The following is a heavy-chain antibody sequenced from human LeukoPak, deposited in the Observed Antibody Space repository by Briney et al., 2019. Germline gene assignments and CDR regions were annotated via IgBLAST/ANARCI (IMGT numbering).Heavy chain of an antibody. CDR1: GYTFTSYG. Sequence: ASVKVSCKASGYTFTSYGISWVRQAPGQGLEWMGWISAYNGNTNYAQKLQGRVTMTTDTSTSTAYMELRSLRSDDTAVYYCAREGFDSSGYYSSSRRYYFDYWGQGTLVTVSS. CDR2: ISAYNGNT. V-gene: IGHV1-18*01. J-gene: IGHJ4*02. CDR3: AREGFDSSGYYSSSRRYYFDY. D-gene: IGHD3-22*01.